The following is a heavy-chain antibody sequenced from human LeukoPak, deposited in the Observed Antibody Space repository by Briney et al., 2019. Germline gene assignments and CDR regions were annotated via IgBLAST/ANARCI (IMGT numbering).Heavy chain of an antibody. CDR3: ARERYSEKNYYYYGMDV. CDR1: GFTFSSYS. D-gene: IGHD2-15*01. J-gene: IGHJ6*02. V-gene: IGHV3-21*01. Sequence: PGGSLRLSCAASGFTFSSYSMNWVRQAPGKGLEWVSFISSSSSYIYYADSVKGRFTISRDNAKNSLYLQMNSLRAEDTAVYYCARERYSEKNYYYYGMDVWGQGTTVTDSS. CDR2: ISSSSSYI.